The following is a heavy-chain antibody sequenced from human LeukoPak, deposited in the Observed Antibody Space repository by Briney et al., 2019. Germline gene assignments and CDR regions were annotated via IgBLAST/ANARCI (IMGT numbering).Heavy chain of an antibody. CDR3: ARGGFLQPTTMTTEPPFQY. CDR1: GYTFTGYY. D-gene: IGHD4-17*01. V-gene: IGHV1-2*02. J-gene: IGHJ4*02. CDR2: MNPKSGGT. Sequence: PEASVKVSCKASGYTFTGYYVHWVRQAPGQGLEWMGWMNPKSGGTNYAQKFEARVTMNRDTSISTAYMEVTSDDTAVYYCARGGFLQPTTMTTEPPFQYWGQGTLVTVSS.